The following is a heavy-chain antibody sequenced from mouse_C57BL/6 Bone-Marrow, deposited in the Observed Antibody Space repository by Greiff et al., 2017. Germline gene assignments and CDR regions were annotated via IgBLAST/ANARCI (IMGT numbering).Heavy chain of an antibody. Sequence: DVKLVESGGDLVKPGGSLKLSCAASGFTFSSYGMSWVRQTPDKRLEWVATISSGGSYTYYPDSVKGRFTISRDNAKNTLYLQMSSLKSEDTAMYYCARHSGWDYWGQGTTLTVSS. CDR2: ISSGGSYT. J-gene: IGHJ2*01. CDR1: GFTFSSYG. V-gene: IGHV5-6*02. D-gene: IGHD3-1*01. CDR3: ARHSGWDY.